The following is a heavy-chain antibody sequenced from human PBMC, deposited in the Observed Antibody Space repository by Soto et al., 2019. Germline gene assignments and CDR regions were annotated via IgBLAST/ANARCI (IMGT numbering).Heavy chain of an antibody. D-gene: IGHD3-22*01. V-gene: IGHV3-23*01. CDR3: AKEFDTSGYYSYYYAMDV. CDR1: GFKFSTFA. CDR2: LGDSGTKT. Sequence: PGGSLRLSCAASGFKFSTFAMSWVRQAPGKGLEWVSSLGDSGTKTYYAASVRGRFIISRDNSKNTVDLQMNSLRAEDTAVYYCAKEFDTSGYYSYYYAMDVRGQGTTVTVSS. J-gene: IGHJ6*02.